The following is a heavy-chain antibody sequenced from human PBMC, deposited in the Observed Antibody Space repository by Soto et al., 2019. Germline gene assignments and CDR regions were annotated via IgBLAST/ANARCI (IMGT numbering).Heavy chain of an antibody. CDR2: IIPIFGTA. D-gene: IGHD5-12*01. CDR3: ATPEVYSGYDFTPIDY. CDR1: GGTFSSYA. V-gene: IGHV1-69*12. J-gene: IGHJ4*02. Sequence: QVQLVQSGAEVKKPGSSVKVSCKASGGTFSSYAISWVRQAPGQGLEWMGGIIPIFGTANYAQKFQGRVTLTADESTSTAYMELSRLRSEDTAVYYCATPEVYSGYDFTPIDYWGQGTLVTVSS.